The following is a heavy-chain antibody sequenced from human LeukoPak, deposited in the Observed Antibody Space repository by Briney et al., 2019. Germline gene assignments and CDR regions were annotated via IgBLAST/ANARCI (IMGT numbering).Heavy chain of an antibody. J-gene: IGHJ4*02. Sequence: PSETLSLTCTVSGGSISSGDYYWSWIRQPPGKGLEWIGYIYYSGSTYYNPSLKSRVTISVDTSKNQFSLKLSSVTAAGTAVYYCARTGAFEADYFDYWGQGTLVTVSS. D-gene: IGHD7-27*01. CDR1: GGSISSGDYY. CDR3: ARTGAFEADYFDY. V-gene: IGHV4-30-4*01. CDR2: IYYSGST.